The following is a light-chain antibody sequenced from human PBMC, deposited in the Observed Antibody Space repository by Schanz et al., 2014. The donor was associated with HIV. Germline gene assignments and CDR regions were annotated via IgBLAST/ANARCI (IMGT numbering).Light chain of an antibody. CDR2: GAS. J-gene: IGKJ3*01. V-gene: IGKV3-20*01. CDR3: QQYDTAAFT. Sequence: EIVLTQSPGTLSLSPGERATLSCRASQSVRSNLAWYQQKPGQAPRLLMYGASTRATGIPARFSGSGSGTDFSLTISRLEPEDFAVYFCQQYDTAAFTFGPGTKVD. CDR1: QSVRSN.